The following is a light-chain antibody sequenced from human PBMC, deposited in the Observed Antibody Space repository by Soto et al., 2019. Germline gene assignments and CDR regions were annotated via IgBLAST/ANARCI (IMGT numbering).Light chain of an antibody. CDR3: QKYNSAPLT. CDR1: QVISNY. V-gene: IGKV1-27*01. Sequence: DIQMTQSPSSLSASVGERVTITCRASQVISNYLAWYQQKPGKDPKLLIYAASTLQSGVPSRFSGSGSGTDFTLTISSLQPEDVATYYCQKYNSAPLTFGGGTKVDIK. CDR2: AAS. J-gene: IGKJ4*01.